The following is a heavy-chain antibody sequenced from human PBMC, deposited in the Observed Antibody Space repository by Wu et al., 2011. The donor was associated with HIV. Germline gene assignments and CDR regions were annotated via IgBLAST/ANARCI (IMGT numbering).Heavy chain of an antibody. J-gene: IGHJ4*02. CDR1: GGTFSSYA. CDR3: ARAVPYYYESSGYQIPPGYFDY. Sequence: VQLVQSGAEVKKPGSSVKVSCKASGGTFSSYAISWVRQAPGQGLEWMGGIIPIFGTENYAQKFQGRVTINTDESASTAYMELSSLRSEDTAVYYCARAVPYYYESSGYQIPPGYFDYWGQGTLVTVSS. D-gene: IGHD3-22*01. V-gene: IGHV1-69*05. CDR2: IIPIFGTE.